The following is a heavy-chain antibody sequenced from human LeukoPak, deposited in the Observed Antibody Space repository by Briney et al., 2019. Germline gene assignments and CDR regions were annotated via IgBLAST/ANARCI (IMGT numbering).Heavy chain of an antibody. D-gene: IGHD3-16*02. CDR2: ISSSSSTI. CDR1: GFSFSSYS. V-gene: IGHV3-48*01. J-gene: IGHJ4*02. Sequence: GGSLRLSCAASGFSFSSYSMNWVRQAPGKGLEWVSYISSSSSTIYYADSVKGRFTISRDNAKNSLYLQMNSLRAEDTAVYYCAHIARYRGNDYWGQGTLVTVSS. CDR3: AHIARYRGNDY.